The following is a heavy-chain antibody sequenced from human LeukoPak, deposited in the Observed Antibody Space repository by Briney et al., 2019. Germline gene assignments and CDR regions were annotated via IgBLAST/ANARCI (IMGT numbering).Heavy chain of an antibody. Sequence: SETLCLTCAVYGGSFSGYYWSWIRQPPGKGLEWIGEINHSGSTNYNTFLKSRVTISVDTSKNQFSLKLSSVTAADTAVYYCARGHSSSWYSGFDPWGQGTLVTVSS. CDR3: ARGHSSSWYSGFDP. V-gene: IGHV4-34*01. D-gene: IGHD6-13*01. CDR2: INHSGST. J-gene: IGHJ5*02. CDR1: GGSFSGYY.